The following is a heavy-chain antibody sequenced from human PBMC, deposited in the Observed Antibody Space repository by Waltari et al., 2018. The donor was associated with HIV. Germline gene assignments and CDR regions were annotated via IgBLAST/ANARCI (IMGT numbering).Heavy chain of an antibody. V-gene: IGHV4-39*01. Sequence: QVQLQESGPGLVKPSETLSLTCSVSGDSIDGSVFHWGWIRQSPGKGLEWVGSLYYSWTTVFHPSLKSRVTISVDASKNRFSLNLSSVTAADTAVYYCARHGTTANFAFWGQGTLVTVSS. D-gene: IGHD4-17*01. J-gene: IGHJ4*02. CDR2: LYYSWTT. CDR1: GDSIDGSVFH. CDR3: ARHGTTANFAF.